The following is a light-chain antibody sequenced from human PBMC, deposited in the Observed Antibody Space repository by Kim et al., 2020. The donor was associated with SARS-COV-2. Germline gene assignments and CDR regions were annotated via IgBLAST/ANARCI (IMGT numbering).Light chain of an antibody. Sequence: AMGKTVRITCQGDSLRTYYASWYQQKPGQAPVLVIYDKNNRPSGIPDRFSGSSSGNTASLTITGAQAEDEADYYCNSRDSSGNQWVFGGGTQLTVL. V-gene: IGLV3-19*01. CDR2: DKN. J-gene: IGLJ3*02. CDR3: NSRDSSGNQWV. CDR1: SLRTYY.